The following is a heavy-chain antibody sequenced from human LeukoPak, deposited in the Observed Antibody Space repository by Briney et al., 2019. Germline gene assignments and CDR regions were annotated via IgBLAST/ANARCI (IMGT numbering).Heavy chain of an antibody. V-gene: IGHV1-18*01. D-gene: IGHD1-26*01. CDR2: ISAYNGNT. CDR1: GYTFTSYG. Sequence: ASVKVSCKASGYTFTSYGISWVRQAPGQGLEWMGWISAYNGNTNYAQKFQGRVTMTEDTSTDTAYMELSSLRSKDTAVYYCADLVGATTDWGQGTLVTVSS. J-gene: IGHJ4*02. CDR3: ADLVGATTD.